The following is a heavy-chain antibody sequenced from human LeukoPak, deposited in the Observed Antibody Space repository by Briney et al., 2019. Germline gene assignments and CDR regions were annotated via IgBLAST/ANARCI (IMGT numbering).Heavy chain of an antibody. CDR1: GFXFSTSA. Sequence: PGGSLRLSCAASGFXFSTSAINWARQAPGKGLEWVSSISAGGGSTYYADSVKGRFTISRDFSNNTVYVQMNSLRAEDTAVYYCASNYNFDSWGQGTLVTVSS. CDR3: ASNYNFDS. V-gene: IGHV3-23*01. CDR2: ISAGGGST. J-gene: IGHJ4*02. D-gene: IGHD4-11*01.